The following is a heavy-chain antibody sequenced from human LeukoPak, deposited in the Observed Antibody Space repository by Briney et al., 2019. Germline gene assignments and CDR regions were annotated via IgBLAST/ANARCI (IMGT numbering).Heavy chain of an antibody. V-gene: IGHV1-8*01. Sequence: ASVKVSCKASGYTFTSYDINWVRQATGQGLEWMGWMNPNSGNTGYAQKFQGRVTMTRNTSISTAYMELSSLRSEDTAVYYCARLRRRRSGGTFFPLYYWGQGTLVTVSS. CDR3: ARLRRRRSGGTFFPLYY. J-gene: IGHJ4*02. D-gene: IGHD3-10*01. CDR1: GYTFTSYD. CDR2: MNPNSGNT.